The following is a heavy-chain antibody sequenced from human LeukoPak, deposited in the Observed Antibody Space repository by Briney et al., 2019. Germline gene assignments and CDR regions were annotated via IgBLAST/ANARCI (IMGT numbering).Heavy chain of an antibody. D-gene: IGHD3-10*01. CDR3: ARVGTYGSGSYLSWLDF. Sequence: SETLSLTCTVSGGSISSYYWSWIRQPPGKGLEWIGYIYYSGSTNYNPSLKSRVTISVDTSKNQFSLKLSSVTAADTAVYYCARVGTYGSGSYLSWLDFWGQGTLVTVSS. J-gene: IGHJ5*01. V-gene: IGHV4-59*01. CDR2: IYYSGST. CDR1: GGSISSYY.